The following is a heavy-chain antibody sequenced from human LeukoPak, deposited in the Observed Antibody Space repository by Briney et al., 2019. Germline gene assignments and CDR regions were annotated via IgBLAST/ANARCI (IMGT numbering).Heavy chain of an antibody. CDR2: ISDSGGST. D-gene: IGHD5-18*01. Sequence: PGGSLRLSCAASGFTFSNYAMSWVRQAPGKGPEWVAAISDSGGSTYYADSVRGRFTISRDNSKSTLYLHMNSLRPEDTALYYCAKGDTPLVPCVWWGQGTVVTVSS. J-gene: IGHJ1*01. CDR1: GFTFSNYA. V-gene: IGHV3-23*01. CDR3: AKGDTPLVPCVW.